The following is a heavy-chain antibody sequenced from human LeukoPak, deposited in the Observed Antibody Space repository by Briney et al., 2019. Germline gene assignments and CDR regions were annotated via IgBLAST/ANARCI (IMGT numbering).Heavy chain of an antibody. V-gene: IGHV4-59*03. CDR1: GGSISSYY. D-gene: IGHD4-17*01. J-gene: IGHJ5*02. Sequence: SETLSLTCTVSGGSISSYYWSWIRQPPGKGLEWIGYIYYTGVTNYSPSLKSRVTISADTSKNQFSLNLSSVTAADTAVYYCATSGATTVTTWGGSWFDPWGQGTLVTVSS. CDR3: ATSGATTVTTWGGSWFDP. CDR2: IYYTGVT.